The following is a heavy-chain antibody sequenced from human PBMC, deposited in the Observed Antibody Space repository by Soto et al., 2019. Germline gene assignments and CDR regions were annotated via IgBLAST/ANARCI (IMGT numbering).Heavy chain of an antibody. J-gene: IGHJ3*02. CDR1: GGSISSYY. CDR3: ARRYGYALDI. Sequence: SETLSLTCTVSGGSISSYYWSWIRQPPGKGLEWIGYIYYSGSTNYNPSLKSRVTISVDTSKNQFSLKLSSVTAADTAVYYCARRYGYALDIWGQGTMVTVSS. CDR2: IYYSGST. D-gene: IGHD4-17*01. V-gene: IGHV4-59*01.